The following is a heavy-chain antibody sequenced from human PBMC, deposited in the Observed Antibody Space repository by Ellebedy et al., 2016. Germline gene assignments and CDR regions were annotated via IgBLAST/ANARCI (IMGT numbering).Heavy chain of an antibody. V-gene: IGHV2-5*04. CDR2: IYGNDDK. J-gene: IGHJ4*02. CDR3: IQRSSDTKVDN. Sequence: SGPTLVKPTQTLTLTCMFSGFSLTTSELCVGWVRQPPGKAPEWLTFIYGNDDKRYSPSLKTRLTIAKDTSKNQVVLTVTNVDPADTGTYYCIQRSSDTKVDNWGQGTLVTVSS. CDR1: GFSLTTSELC.